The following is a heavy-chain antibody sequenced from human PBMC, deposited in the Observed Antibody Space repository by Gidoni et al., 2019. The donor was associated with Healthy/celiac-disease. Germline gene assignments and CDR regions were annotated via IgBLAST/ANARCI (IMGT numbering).Heavy chain of an antibody. D-gene: IGHD2-15*01. CDR2: ISSIGSTI. J-gene: IGHJ3*02. V-gene: IGHV3-48*03. CDR3: ARDKEVASGGSWGDAFDI. Sequence: EVQLVESGGGLVQPGGSLRLSCAAAGFPFSSYEMNWVRQAQGKGLELVSYISSIGSTISYAYSVKGRFTISRDNAKNSLYLQMNSLRSEDTAVYYCARDKEVASGGSWGDAFDIWGQGTMVTVSS. CDR1: GFPFSSYE.